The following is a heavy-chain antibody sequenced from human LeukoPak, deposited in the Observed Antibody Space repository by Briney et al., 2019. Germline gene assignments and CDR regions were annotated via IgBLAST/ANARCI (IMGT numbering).Heavy chain of an antibody. V-gene: IGHV3-21*01. Sequence: AGGSLRLSCAASGFTFSSYSMNWVRQAPGKGLEWVSSISSSSSYIYYADSVKGRFTISRDNAKNSLYLQMNSLRAEDTAVYYCARDLYYYDSSGYTWNWGQGTLVTVSS. D-gene: IGHD3-22*01. J-gene: IGHJ4*02. CDR3: ARDLYYYDSSGYTWN. CDR1: GFTFSSYS. CDR2: ISSSSSYI.